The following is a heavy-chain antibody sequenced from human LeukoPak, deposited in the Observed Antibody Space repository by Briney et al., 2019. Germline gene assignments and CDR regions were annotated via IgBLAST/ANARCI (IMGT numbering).Heavy chain of an antibody. V-gene: IGHV4-30-4*08. D-gene: IGHD5-18*01. Sequence: SQTLSLTXTVSGGSISSGDYYWSWIRQPPGKGLEWIGYIYYSGSTYYNPSLKSRVTISVDTSKNQFSLKLSSVTAADTAVYYCASLRGYSYGTFDYWGQGTLVTVSS. CDR1: GGSISSGDYY. CDR2: IYYSGST. CDR3: ASLRGYSYGTFDY. J-gene: IGHJ4*02.